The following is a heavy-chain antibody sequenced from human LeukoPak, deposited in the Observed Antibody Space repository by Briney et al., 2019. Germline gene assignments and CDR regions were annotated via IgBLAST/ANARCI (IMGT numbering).Heavy chain of an antibody. CDR1: GFTFSSYW. V-gene: IGHV3-74*01. CDR2: INRDGSST. Sequence: GGSLRLSCAASGFTFSSYWMHWVRQVPGKGLVWVSRINRDGSSTSYADSVKGRCTISRDNAKNTLYLQMNSLRAEDTAVYYCARDPLSSSSFDLWGQGTLVTVSS. J-gene: IGHJ4*02. D-gene: IGHD6-13*01. CDR3: ARDPLSSSSFDL.